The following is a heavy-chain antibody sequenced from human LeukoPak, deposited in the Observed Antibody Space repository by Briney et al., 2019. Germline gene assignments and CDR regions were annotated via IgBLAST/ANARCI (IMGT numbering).Heavy chain of an antibody. J-gene: IGHJ3*01. V-gene: IGHV4-30-4*08. CDR2: IHYDGRA. CDR1: GGSISSSSYY. CDR3: AREVITPGDSDGFDL. D-gene: IGHD2-2*01. Sequence: SETLSLTCTVSGGSISSSSYYWGWIRQSPGEGLEWIGYIHYDGRAHYNPSLKSRVSMSLDMSKNQFSLSLSSVTAADTAIYYCAREVITPGDSDGFDLWGQGTMVSVSS.